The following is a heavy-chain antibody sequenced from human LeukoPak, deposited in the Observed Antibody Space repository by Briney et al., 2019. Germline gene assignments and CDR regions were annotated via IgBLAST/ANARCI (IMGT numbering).Heavy chain of an antibody. V-gene: IGHV1-8*01. CDR3: ARTSLAHSSSWYSY. D-gene: IGHD6-13*01. J-gene: IGHJ4*02. CDR1: GYTFTSYD. CDR2: MNPNSGNT. Sequence: ASVKVSCKASGYTFTSYDINWVRQATGQGLEWMGWMNPNSGNTGYAQKFQGRVTMTRNTSISTAYMELSSLRSEDMAVYYCARTSLAHSSSWYSYWGQGTLVTVSS.